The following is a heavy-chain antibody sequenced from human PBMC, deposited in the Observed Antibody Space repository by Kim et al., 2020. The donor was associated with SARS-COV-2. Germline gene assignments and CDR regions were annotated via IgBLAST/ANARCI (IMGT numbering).Heavy chain of an antibody. J-gene: IGHJ4*01. CDR2: INAYKNDR. CDR3: ARDWAVAAAFDY. D-gene: IGHD6-19*01. V-gene: IGHV1-18*01. CDR1: GYIYINYG. Sequence: ASVKVSCKTSGYIYINYGIVWVRQAPGQGLEWMGWINAYKNDRDYAEKFQDRLTLTADTSTRTTYMELTNLTSADTGIYFCARDWAVAAAFDYWGQGT.